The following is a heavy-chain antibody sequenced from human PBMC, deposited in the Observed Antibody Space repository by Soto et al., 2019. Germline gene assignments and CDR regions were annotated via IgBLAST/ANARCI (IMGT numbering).Heavy chain of an antibody. CDR3: ARVAAAAALYYFDY. V-gene: IGHV1-2*02. J-gene: IGHJ4*02. CDR1: GYTFTGYY. CDR2: INPNSGGT. Sequence: GPSVKVSCKASGYTFTGYYMHWVRQAPGQGLEWMGWINPNSGGTNYAQKFQGRVTMTRDTSISTAYMELSRLRSDDTAVYYCARVAAAAALYYFDYWGQGTLVTVSS. D-gene: IGHD6-13*01.